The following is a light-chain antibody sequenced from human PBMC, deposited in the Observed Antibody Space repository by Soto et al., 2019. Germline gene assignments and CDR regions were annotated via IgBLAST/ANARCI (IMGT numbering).Light chain of an antibody. Sequence: VLTQPPSVSGAPGQRVTISCTGSSSNIGAGYDVHWYQQLPGTAPKLLIYGNSNRPSGVPDRFSGSKSGTSASLAITGLQAEDEADYYCQSYDSSLSALFGGGTKVTVL. J-gene: IGLJ2*01. CDR3: QSYDSSLSAL. V-gene: IGLV1-40*01. CDR2: GNS. CDR1: SSNIGAGYD.